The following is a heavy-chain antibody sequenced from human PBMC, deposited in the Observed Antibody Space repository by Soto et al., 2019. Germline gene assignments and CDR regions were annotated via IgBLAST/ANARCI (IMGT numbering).Heavy chain of an antibody. V-gene: IGHV3-49*04. CDR3: TRETGTKMYYYGMDV. Sequence: LRLSCTASGCTYGDYAMSWVRQAPGKGLGWVGFIRSKAYGGTTEYAASVKGRFTISRDDSKSIAYLQMNSLKTEHTAVYYCTRETGTKMYYYGMDVCGQGTMVTVSS. CDR1: GCTYGDYA. J-gene: IGHJ6*02. CDR2: IRSKAYGGTT. D-gene: IGHD1-7*01.